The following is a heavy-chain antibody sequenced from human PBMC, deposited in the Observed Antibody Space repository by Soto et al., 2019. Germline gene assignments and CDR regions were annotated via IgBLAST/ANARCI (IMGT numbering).Heavy chain of an antibody. CDR3: VTGGGALDI. CDR1: GNIVSNYG. V-gene: IGHV1-18*01. J-gene: IGHJ3*02. Sequence: ASVRVACKASGNIVSNYGINWVRQAPGQGLEWMGCISGYNGNVHYSQKVQGRVSMTTDTSTTTAYMELRSLTSDDTALYYCVTGGGALDIWGQGTMVTVSS. CDR2: ISGYNGNV.